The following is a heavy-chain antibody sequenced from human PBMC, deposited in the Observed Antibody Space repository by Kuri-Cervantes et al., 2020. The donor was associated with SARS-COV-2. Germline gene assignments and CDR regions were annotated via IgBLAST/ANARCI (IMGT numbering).Heavy chain of an antibody. V-gene: IGHV4-34*01. J-gene: IGHJ5*02. CDR3: ARDPNANHNSWFDP. D-gene: IGHD4/OR15-4a*01. Sequence: SETLSLTCAFYGESFSGYYWNWIRQSPGKGLEWIGEVNHRGSTNYNPSLKSRVTISVDTSSKQFSLHLGSVTAADTAVYYCARDPNANHNSWFDPWGQGTLVTVSS. CDR2: VNHRGST. CDR1: GESFSGYY.